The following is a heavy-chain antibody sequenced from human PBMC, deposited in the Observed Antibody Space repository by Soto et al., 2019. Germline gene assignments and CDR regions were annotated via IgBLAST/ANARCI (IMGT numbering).Heavy chain of an antibody. CDR1: GCSFSSYG. CDR3: ARDISYSDSSGYYYAFDY. V-gene: IGHV1-18*01. J-gene: IGHJ4*02. D-gene: IGHD3-22*01. CDR2: IRPYNGNK. Sequence: ASVKVSCKASGCSFSSYGISWVRQAPGQGLEWMGWIRPYNGNKKYALKFEGRVTMITDTLTRTAYMELRSLRPDDTAVYYCARDISYSDSSGYYYAFDYWGQGTLVTVSS.